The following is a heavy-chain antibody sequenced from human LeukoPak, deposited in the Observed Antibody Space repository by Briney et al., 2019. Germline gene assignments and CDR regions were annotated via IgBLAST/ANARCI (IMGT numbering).Heavy chain of an antibody. Sequence: SETLSLTCTVSGDSISSSNYYWSWIRQPPGKGLEWIGYIYYSGSTNYNPSLKSRVTISVDTSKNQFSLKLSSVTAADTAVYYCAREVGYSYPTFDYWGQGTLVTVSS. V-gene: IGHV4-61*01. CDR1: GDSISSSNYY. D-gene: IGHD5-18*01. CDR2: IYYSGST. J-gene: IGHJ4*02. CDR3: AREVGYSYPTFDY.